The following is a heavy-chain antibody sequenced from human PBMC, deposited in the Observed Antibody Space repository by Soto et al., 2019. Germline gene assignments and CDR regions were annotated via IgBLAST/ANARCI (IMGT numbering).Heavy chain of an antibody. CDR1: GYTFTSYG. CDR3: ARVGNWRLLWFGELLGGWFDP. D-gene: IGHD3-10*01. CDR2: ISAYNGNT. Sequence: GSVKVSCKASGYTFTSYGISWVRQAPGQGLEWMGWISAYNGNTNYAQKLQGRVTMTTDTSTSTAYMELRSLRSDDTAVYYCARVGNWRLLWFGELLGGWFDPWGQGTLVTVSS. J-gene: IGHJ5*02. V-gene: IGHV1-18*01.